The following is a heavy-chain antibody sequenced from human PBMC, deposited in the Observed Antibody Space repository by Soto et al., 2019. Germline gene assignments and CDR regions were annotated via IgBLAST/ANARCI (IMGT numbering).Heavy chain of an antibody. CDR3: ARSKLRHYHGSGFLYRDYCGLSV. CDR1: GGTCSSYA. V-gene: IGHV1-69*13. CDR2: IIPIFGTA. D-gene: IGHD3-10*01. J-gene: IGHJ6*02. Sequence: SMKVSCKASGGTCSSYAISWVRQAPGQGLECMGGIIPIFGTANYAQKFQGRGTITADESTSTAYMELSSLRSDDTAVYYCARSKLRHYHGSGFLYRDYCGLSVWGQGNTVTVYS.